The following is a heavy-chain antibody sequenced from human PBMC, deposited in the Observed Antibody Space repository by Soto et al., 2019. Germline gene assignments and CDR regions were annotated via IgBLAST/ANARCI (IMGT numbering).Heavy chain of an antibody. CDR2: ISWNSGSI. D-gene: IGHD2-15*01. CDR3: AKDMEYCSGGSCYLGGGHNYYGMDV. J-gene: IGHJ6*02. V-gene: IGHV3-9*01. Sequence: EVQLVESGGGLVQPGRSLRLSCAASGFTFDDYAMHWVRQAPGKGLEWVSGISWNSGSIGYADSVKGRFTISRDNAKNSLYLQMNSLRAEDTALYYCAKDMEYCSGGSCYLGGGHNYYGMDVWGQGTTVTVSS. CDR1: GFTFDDYA.